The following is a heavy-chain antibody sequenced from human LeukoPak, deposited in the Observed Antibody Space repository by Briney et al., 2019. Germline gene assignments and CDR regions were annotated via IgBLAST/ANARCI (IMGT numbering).Heavy chain of an antibody. V-gene: IGHV3-74*01. CDR3: AQELKIGH. CDR2: IKSDGSTT. CDR1: GFTFSNYW. Sequence: GGSLRLSCAASGFTFSNYWMHWVRQAPGKGLVWVPRIKSDGSTTNYADSVKGRFTISRDNAKNTLYLQMNSLRAEDTAVYYCAQELKIGHWGQGTLVTVSS. D-gene: IGHD2-21*01. J-gene: IGHJ4*02.